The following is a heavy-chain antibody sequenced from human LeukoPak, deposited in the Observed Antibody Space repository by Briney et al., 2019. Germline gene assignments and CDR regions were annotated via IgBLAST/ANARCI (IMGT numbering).Heavy chain of an antibody. CDR3: ARVGSGSFDY. J-gene: IGHJ4*02. CDR1: GGSVSSGSYY. CDR2: IYYSGST. Sequence: SETLSLTCTVSGGSVSSGSYYWSWIRQPPGKGLEWIGYIYYSGSTNYNPSLKSRVTISVDTSKNQFSLKLSSVTAADTAVYYCARVGSGSFDYWGQGTLVTVSS. D-gene: IGHD6-19*01. V-gene: IGHV4-61*01.